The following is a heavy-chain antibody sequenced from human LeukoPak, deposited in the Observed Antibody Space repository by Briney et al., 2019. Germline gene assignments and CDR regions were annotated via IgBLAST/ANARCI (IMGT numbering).Heavy chain of an antibody. Sequence: PGGSLRLSCAASGFTFSSYVMHWVRQATGKGLEWVSAIGTAGDTYYPGSVKGRFTISRENAKNSLYLQMNSLRAGDTAVYYCARAKNYYDSSGYPQNDDAFDIWGQGTMVTVSS. J-gene: IGHJ3*02. D-gene: IGHD3-22*01. V-gene: IGHV3-13*01. CDR2: IGTAGDT. CDR1: GFTFSSYV. CDR3: ARAKNYYDSSGYPQNDDAFDI.